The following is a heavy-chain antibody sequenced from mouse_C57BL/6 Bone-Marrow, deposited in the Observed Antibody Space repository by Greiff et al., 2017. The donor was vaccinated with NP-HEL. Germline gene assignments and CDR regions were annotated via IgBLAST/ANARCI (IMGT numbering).Heavy chain of an antibody. CDR2: ISSGSSTI. CDR3: ARALWYFDV. V-gene: IGHV5-17*01. Sequence: DVKLVESGGGLVKPGGSLKLSCAASGFTFSDYGMHWVRQAPEKGLEWVAYISSGSSTIYYADTVKGRFTISRDNAKNTLFLQMTSLRSEDTAMYYCARALWYFDVWGTGTTVTVSS. CDR1: GFTFSDYG. J-gene: IGHJ1*03.